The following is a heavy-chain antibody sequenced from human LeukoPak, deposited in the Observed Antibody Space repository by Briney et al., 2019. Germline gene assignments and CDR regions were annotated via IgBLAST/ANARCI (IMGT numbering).Heavy chain of an antibody. CDR3: ARESYGGNLNY. J-gene: IGHJ4*02. Sequence: GGSLRLSCAACGFTFSSYWMHWVRQAPGKGLVWVSRINSDGSSTSYADSVKGRFTISRDNAKNTLYLQMNSLRAGDTAVYYCARESYGGNLNYWGQGTLVTVSS. D-gene: IGHD4-23*01. CDR1: GFTFSSYW. CDR2: INSDGSST. V-gene: IGHV3-74*01.